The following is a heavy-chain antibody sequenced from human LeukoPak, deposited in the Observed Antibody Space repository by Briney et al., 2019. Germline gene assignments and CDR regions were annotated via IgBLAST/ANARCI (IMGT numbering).Heavy chain of an antibody. CDR2: ITDSGGST. Sequence: GGSLRLSCTASGFTFSSYAMSWVRQAPGKGLEWVSAITDSGGSTYYVDSVKGRFTISRDNSKNTLYLQMNSLRAEDTAVYHCAKEKSVAGTEFDYWGQGTLVTVSS. V-gene: IGHV3-23*01. J-gene: IGHJ4*02. CDR3: AKEKSVAGTEFDY. D-gene: IGHD6-19*01. CDR1: GFTFSSYA.